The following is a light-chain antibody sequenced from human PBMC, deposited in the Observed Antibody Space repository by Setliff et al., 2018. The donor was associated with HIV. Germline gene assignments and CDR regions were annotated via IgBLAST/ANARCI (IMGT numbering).Light chain of an antibody. CDR3: QSYDSSLSGSL. CDR1: SSNIGAGYD. Sequence: QSALTQPPSVSGAPGQRVTISCTGSSSNIGAGYDIHWYQQIPGTAPKLLIYGNSNRPSGVPDRFSGSKSGTSASLAITGLQAEDEADYYCQSYDSSLSGSLFGGGTKVTVL. CDR2: GNS. J-gene: IGLJ2*01. V-gene: IGLV1-40*01.